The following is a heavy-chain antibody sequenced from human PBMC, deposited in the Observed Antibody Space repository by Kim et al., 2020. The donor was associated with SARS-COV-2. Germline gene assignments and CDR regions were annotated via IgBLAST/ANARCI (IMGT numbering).Heavy chain of an antibody. CDR1: GGSISSYY. J-gene: IGHJ5*02. CDR2: IYTSGST. V-gene: IGHV4-4*07. CDR3: ARDLGENWFDP. D-gene: IGHD3-16*01. Sequence: SETLSLTCTVSGGSISSYYWSWIRQPAGKGLEWIGRIYTSGSTNYNPSLKSRVNMSVHTSKNQFPLKLSSVTAADTAVDNCARDLGENWFDPWGQGTLVTVSS.